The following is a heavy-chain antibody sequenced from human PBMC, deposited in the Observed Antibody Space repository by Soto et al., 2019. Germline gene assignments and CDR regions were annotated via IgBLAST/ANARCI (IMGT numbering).Heavy chain of an antibody. D-gene: IGHD6-13*01. J-gene: IGHJ5*02. CDR3: ARRIEAAVSGFDP. CDR1: GFTFSSYS. CDR2: ISSSSSYI. V-gene: IGHV3-21*01. Sequence: GGSLRLSCAASGFTFSSYSMNWVRQAPGKGLEWVSSISSSSSYIYYADSVKGRFTISRDNAKSSLYLQMNSLRAEDTAVYYCARRIEAAVSGFDPWGQGTLVTVSS.